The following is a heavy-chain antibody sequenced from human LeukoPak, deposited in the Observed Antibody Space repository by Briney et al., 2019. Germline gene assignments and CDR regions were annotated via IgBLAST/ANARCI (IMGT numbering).Heavy chain of an antibody. V-gene: IGHV3-30*03. D-gene: IGHD3-22*01. J-gene: IGHJ3*02. CDR3: AREITYFYDSSPYWDAFDI. CDR1: GFTFSSYG. Sequence: GGSLRLSCAASGFTFSSYGMHWVRQAPGKGLEWVAVISYDGSNKYYADSVKGRFTISRDNSKNTLYLQMNSLRAEDTAVYYCAREITYFYDSSPYWDAFDIWGQGTMVTVSS. CDR2: ISYDGSNK.